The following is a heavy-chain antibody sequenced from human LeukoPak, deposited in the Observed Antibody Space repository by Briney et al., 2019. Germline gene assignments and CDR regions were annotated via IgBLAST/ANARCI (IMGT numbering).Heavy chain of an antibody. CDR3: ARSPEVLRFDY. CDR1: GGSISSSSYY. Sequence: PSETLSLTCTVSGGSISSSSYYWGWIRQPPGKGLEWIGSIYYSGSTYYNPSLKSRVTISVDTSKNQFSLKLSSVTAADTAVYYCARSPEVLRFDYWGQGTLVTVSS. J-gene: IGHJ4*02. V-gene: IGHV4-39*07. D-gene: IGHD3-3*01. CDR2: IYYSGST.